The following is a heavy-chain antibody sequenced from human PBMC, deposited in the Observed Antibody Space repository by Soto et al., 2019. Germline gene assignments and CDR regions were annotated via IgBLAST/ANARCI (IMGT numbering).Heavy chain of an antibody. CDR1: GYTFTSYG. D-gene: IGHD2-21*02. Sequence: ASVKVSCKASGYTFTSYGISWVRQAPGQGLEWMGWISAYNGNTNYAQKLQGRVTMTTDTSTSTAYMELRSLRSDDTAVYYCASSDALSYCGSDCYSDAFDIWGQGTMVTVSS. J-gene: IGHJ3*02. CDR2: ISAYNGNT. CDR3: ASSDALSYCGSDCYSDAFDI. V-gene: IGHV1-18*01.